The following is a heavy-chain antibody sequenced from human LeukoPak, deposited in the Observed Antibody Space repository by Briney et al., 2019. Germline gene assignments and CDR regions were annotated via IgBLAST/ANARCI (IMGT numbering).Heavy chain of an antibody. CDR3: ARGYCSGGSCYSGDAFDI. V-gene: IGHV3-21*01. D-gene: IGHD2-15*01. J-gene: IGHJ3*02. Sequence: GGSLRLSCAVSGFTFSSNSMNWVRQAPGKGLEWVSSISSSSSYINYGDSVKGRFTISRDDAKNSLYLQMNSLRAEDTAVYYCARGYCSGGSCYSGDAFDIWGQGTMVTVSS. CDR1: GFTFSSNS. CDR2: ISSSSSYI.